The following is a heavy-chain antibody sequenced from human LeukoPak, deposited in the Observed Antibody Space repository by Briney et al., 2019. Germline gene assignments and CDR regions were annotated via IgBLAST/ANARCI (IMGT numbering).Heavy chain of an antibody. V-gene: IGHV3-53*01. CDR3: ARPSSGCPYYFDY. Sequence: GGSLRLSCAASGFTVSSNYMSWVRQAPGKGLEWVSTIFSGGSTYYADSVKGRFTISRDNSKNTLYLQMNSLKAEDTAVYYCARPSSGCPYYFDYWGQGNLVTVSS. CDR1: GFTVSSNY. D-gene: IGHD6-19*01. CDR2: IFSGGST. J-gene: IGHJ4*02.